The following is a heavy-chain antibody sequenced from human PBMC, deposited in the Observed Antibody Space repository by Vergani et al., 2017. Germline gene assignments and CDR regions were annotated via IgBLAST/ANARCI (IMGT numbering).Heavy chain of an antibody. V-gene: IGHV3-30*18. CDR1: GFTLSNYD. D-gene: IGHD3-16*01. Sequence: QVQLVESGGGVVQRGRSLRLSCATSGFTLSNYDMQWIRQGPGKGLEFVAVIQFDGSNQYYADSVKGRFTLSRDFSKNTLYLQMNSLRTDDTATYYCAKHFRGWGIDYWGQGTQVIVSS. CDR2: IQFDGSNQ. CDR3: AKHFRGWGIDY. J-gene: IGHJ4*02.